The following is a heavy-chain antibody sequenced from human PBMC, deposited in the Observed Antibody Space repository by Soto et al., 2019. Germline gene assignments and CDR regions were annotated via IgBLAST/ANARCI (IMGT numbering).Heavy chain of an antibody. D-gene: IGHD4-17*01. CDR2: IYYSGST. CDR1: GGSISSGGYY. CDR3: ARTTVTNVGDAFDI. V-gene: IGHV4-31*03. Sequence: SETLSLTCTVSGGSISSGGYYWSWIRQHPGKGLEWIGYIYYSGSTYYNPSLKSRVTISVDTSKNQFSLKLSSVTAADTAVYYCARTTVTNVGDAFDIWGQGTMVTVSS. J-gene: IGHJ3*02.